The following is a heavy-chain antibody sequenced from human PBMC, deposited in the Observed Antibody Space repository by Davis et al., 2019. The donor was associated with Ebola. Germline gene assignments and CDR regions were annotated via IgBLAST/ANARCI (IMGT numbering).Heavy chain of an antibody. CDR1: GFTFSDYY. Sequence: GESLKISCAASGFTFSDYYMSWIRQAPGKGLEWVSYISSSGSTIYYADSVKGRFTISRDNAKNSLYLQMNSLRAEDTAVYHCARERAPTYFDYWGQGTLVTVSS. CDR2: ISSSGSTI. CDR3: ARERAPTYFDY. V-gene: IGHV3-11*04. D-gene: IGHD1-26*01. J-gene: IGHJ4*02.